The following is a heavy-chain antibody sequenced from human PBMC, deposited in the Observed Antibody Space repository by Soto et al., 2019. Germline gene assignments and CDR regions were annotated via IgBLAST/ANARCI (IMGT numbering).Heavy chain of an antibody. V-gene: IGHV4-4*07. J-gene: IGHJ3*02. D-gene: IGHD6-19*01. Sequence: SETLSLTCTVSGGSISNKYWSWIRQPAGKGLEWIGRMSSSGVTNYSPSLKSRVTMSVDMSKNQFSLKLSSVTATDAAVYYCARALDSSGWYGDDAFDIWGQGTLVTVSS. CDR3: ARALDSSGWYGDDAFDI. CDR2: MSSSGVT. CDR1: GGSISNKY.